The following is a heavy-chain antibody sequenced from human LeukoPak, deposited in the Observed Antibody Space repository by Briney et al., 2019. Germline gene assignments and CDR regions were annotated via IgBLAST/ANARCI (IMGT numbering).Heavy chain of an antibody. CDR2: ISGSGGST. D-gene: IGHD1-1*01. CDR3: AGTTPNFDY. J-gene: IGHJ4*02. CDR1: GFTFSIYA. Sequence: GGSLRLSGSASGFTFSIYAMSWVRQAPGKGLEWVSAISGSGGSTYYADSVKGRFTISRDNSKNTLYLQMNSLRAEDTAVYYCAGTTPNFDYWGQGTLVTVSS. V-gene: IGHV3-23*01.